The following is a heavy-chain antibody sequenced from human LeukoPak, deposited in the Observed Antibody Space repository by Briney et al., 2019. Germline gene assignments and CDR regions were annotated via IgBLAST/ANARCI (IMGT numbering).Heavy chain of an antibody. CDR2: IEKDGSAE. J-gene: IGHJ4*02. V-gene: IGHV3-7*01. CDR3: ARRRVSDSLDY. D-gene: IGHD2-15*01. CDR1: GFTFSNFW. Sequence: PGGSLRLSCAASGFTFSNFWMSWVRQAPGSWLEWVANIEKDGSAEYYVDSVKGRCTNSRDNAKNSLYLQMNSLRAEDTAVYYCARRRVSDSLDYWGQGTLVTVSS.